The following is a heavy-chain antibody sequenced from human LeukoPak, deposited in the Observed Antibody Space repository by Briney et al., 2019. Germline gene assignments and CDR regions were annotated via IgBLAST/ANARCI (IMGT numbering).Heavy chain of an antibody. CDR2: IYHSGST. Sequence: PSETLSLTCTVSGGSISSSSYYWGWIRQPPGKGLEWIGSIYHSGSTYYNPSLKSRVTISVDTSKNQFSLKLSSVTAADTAVYYCARAGWYSSGWYYFDYWGQGTLVTVSS. J-gene: IGHJ4*02. D-gene: IGHD6-19*01. CDR1: GGSISSSSYY. V-gene: IGHV4-39*07. CDR3: ARAGWYSSGWYYFDY.